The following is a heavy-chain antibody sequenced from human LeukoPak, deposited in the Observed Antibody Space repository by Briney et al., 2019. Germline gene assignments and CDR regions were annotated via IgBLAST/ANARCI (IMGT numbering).Heavy chain of an antibody. J-gene: IGHJ4*02. CDR3: ARRMINRLWDY. CDR2: IYYSGST. D-gene: IGHD3-22*01. V-gene: IGHV4-59*01. CDR1: GGSISGYY. Sequence: SETLSLTCTVSGGSISGYYWSWIRQPPGKGLEWIGYIYYSGSTNYNPSLKSRVTISVDTSKNQFSLKLSSVTAADTAVYYCARRMINRLWDYWGQGTLVTVSS.